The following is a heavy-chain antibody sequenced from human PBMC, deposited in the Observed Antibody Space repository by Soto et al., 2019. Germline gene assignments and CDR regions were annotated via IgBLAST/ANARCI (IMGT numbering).Heavy chain of an antibody. CDR2: ISSSSSYI. J-gene: IGHJ6*02. D-gene: IGHD6-13*01. CDR3: ARDRAAAPDGMDV. CDR1: GFTCSSYS. V-gene: IGHV3-21*01. Sequence: GGSHRLSSAASGFTCSSYSMNWVRQAPGKGLEWVSSISSSSSYIYYADSVKGRFTISRDNAKNSLYLQMNSLRAEDTAVYYCARDRAAAPDGMDVWGQGTTVTVSS.